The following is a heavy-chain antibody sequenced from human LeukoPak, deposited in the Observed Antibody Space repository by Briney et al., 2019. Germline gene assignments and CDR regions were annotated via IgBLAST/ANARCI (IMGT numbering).Heavy chain of an antibody. D-gene: IGHD2-15*01. CDR1: GGSVSSGSYY. CDR3: ARDAGYCSGGSCHFYGMDV. CDR2: IYYSGST. V-gene: IGHV4-61*01. Sequence: PSETLSLTCTVSGGSVSSGSYYWSWIRQPPGKGLEWIGYIYYSGSTNYNPSLKSRVTISVDTSKNQFSLELSSVTAADTAVYYCARDAGYCSGGSCHFYGMDVWGQGTTVTVSS. J-gene: IGHJ6*02.